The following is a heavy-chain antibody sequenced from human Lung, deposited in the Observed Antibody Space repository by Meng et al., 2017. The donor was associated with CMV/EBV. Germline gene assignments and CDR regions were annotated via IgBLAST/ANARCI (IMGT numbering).Heavy chain of an antibody. CDR3: ARTRIEVEPDGRKIKYYNYGRAV. D-gene: IGHD2-2*01. V-gene: IGHV1-8*01. Sequence: ASVXVSXKASGYTFTTYDINWVRQATGQGLEWMGWMNPNSGNTGYAQKFQGRVTLTRVTSISTAYMELSSLTSDDTAVYYCARTRIEVEPDGRKIKYYNYGRAVWXKGNXVNGAS. J-gene: IGHJ6*04. CDR1: GYTFTTYD. CDR2: MNPNSGNT.